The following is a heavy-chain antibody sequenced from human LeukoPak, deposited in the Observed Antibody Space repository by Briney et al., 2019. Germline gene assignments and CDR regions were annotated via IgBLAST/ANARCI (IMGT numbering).Heavy chain of an antibody. J-gene: IGHJ4*02. Sequence: GASVKVSCKASGYTFTSYGISWVRQAPGQGLEWMGWISAYNGNTNYAQKLQGRVTMTTDTSTSTAYMELRSLRSDDTAVYYCARDGSSNAKNCSSTSCYVDYWGQGTLVTVSS. CDR3: ARDGSSNAKNCSSTSCYVDY. D-gene: IGHD2-2*01. CDR1: GYTFTSYG. V-gene: IGHV1-18*01. CDR2: ISAYNGNT.